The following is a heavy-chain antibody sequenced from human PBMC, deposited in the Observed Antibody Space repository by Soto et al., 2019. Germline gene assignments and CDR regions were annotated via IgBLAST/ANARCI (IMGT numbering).Heavy chain of an antibody. V-gene: IGHV4-61*03. CDR3: ARYRDYGDYGYLDA. D-gene: IGHD4-17*01. CDR1: GGSVSSATYY. CDR2: IYQSETT. Sequence: QVQLQESGPGLVKPSETLSLTCTVSGGSVSSATYYWTWIRPPPGKGLEWIGYIYQSETTNYNASLRNRVTISVDMAKNHFSLRLTSVTASDTAVYYWARYRDYGDYGYLDAWGQGTLVTVSS. J-gene: IGHJ4*02.